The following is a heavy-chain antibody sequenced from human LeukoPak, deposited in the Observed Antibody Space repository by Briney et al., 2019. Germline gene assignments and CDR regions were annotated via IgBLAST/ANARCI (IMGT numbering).Heavy chain of an antibody. CDR1: GFTFSSYG. Sequence: GGSLRLSCAASGFTFSSYGMHWVRQAPGKGLEWVAFIRYDESNQYYADSVKGRFTISRDNSKSTLHLQMNSLKVEDTAVYYCAKGYGGSYFDYWGQGALVAVSS. CDR3: AKGYGGSYFDY. D-gene: IGHD4-23*01. J-gene: IGHJ4*02. CDR2: IRYDESNQ. V-gene: IGHV3-30*02.